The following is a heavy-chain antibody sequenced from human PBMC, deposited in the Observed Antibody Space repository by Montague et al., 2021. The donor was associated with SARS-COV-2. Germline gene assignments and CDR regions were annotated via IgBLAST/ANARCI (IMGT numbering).Heavy chain of an antibody. V-gene: IGHV3-21*01. CDR2: ISPSGDYI. CDR1: GFSFSSYH. Sequence: SLRLSCAASGFSFSSYHMNWVRQAPGKGLEWVSSISPSGDYIYSXDSLKGRFIISRDNAKNSLYLQISSLRAEDTAIYYCARASWIVATVPDYWGQGTLVTVSS. CDR3: ARASWIVATVPDY. J-gene: IGHJ4*02. D-gene: IGHD5-12*01.